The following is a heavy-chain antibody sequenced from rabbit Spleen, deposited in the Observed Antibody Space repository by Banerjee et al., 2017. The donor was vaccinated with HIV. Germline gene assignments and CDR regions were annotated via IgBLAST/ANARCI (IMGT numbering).Heavy chain of an antibody. Sequence: QSLEESGGDLVKPGASLTLTCTASGFSFSSRYYMCWVRQAPGKGLEWIACIYAGSSGDTYYANWAKGRFTISKTSSTTVTLQMTSLTAADTATYFCAKEGAGGGAGDGDLELWGQGTLVTVS. CDR2: IYAGSSGDT. CDR3: AKEGAGGGAGDGDLEL. D-gene: IGHD2-1*01. J-gene: IGHJ4*01. V-gene: IGHV1S40*01. CDR1: GFSFSSRYY.